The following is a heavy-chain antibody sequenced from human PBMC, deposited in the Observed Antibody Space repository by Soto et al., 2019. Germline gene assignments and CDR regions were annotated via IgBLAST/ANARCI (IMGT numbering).Heavy chain of an antibody. CDR3: AREGPAPYYYYGMDV. CDR2: ISGYNGNT. CDR1: GYSFTTYG. V-gene: IGHV1-18*01. Sequence: QVQLVQSRGEVKKPGASVKVSCKTSGYSFTTYGISWVRQAPGQGLEWMGWISGYNGNTNYPQQLKGRLTMTTDTSTSTAYMALRRLTSDDTAVYYCAREGPAPYYYYGMDVWGQGSTVTVSS. J-gene: IGHJ6*02.